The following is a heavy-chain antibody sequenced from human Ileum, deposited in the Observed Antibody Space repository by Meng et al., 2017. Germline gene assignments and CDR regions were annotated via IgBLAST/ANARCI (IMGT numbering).Heavy chain of an antibody. CDR1: GFGFRGAW. J-gene: IGHJ4*02. D-gene: IGHD5-18*01. CDR2: IKSFEAYGTT. CDR3: ATIHCGYTYGLSY. V-gene: IGHV3-15*01. Sequence: EVQLVESGGGFIKTGGSLRLSCAASGFGFRGAWLARVRHAPGKGLEWVGRIKSFEAYGTTDFAAPVKGRFTISRDDSRNTLYLQMNSLQTEDTAMYYCATIHCGYTYGLSYWGQGTLVTVSS.